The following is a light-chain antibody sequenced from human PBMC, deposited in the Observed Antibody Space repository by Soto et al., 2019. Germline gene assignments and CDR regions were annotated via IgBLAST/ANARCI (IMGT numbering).Light chain of an antibody. V-gene: IGLV4-69*01. CDR1: SGHSNYA. CDR3: QTWGSGIVV. J-gene: IGLJ2*01. Sequence: VLTQSPSASASLGASVKLTCTLSSGHSNYAIAWHQQQSEKGPRYLMKLNSDGSHSKGDGITDRFSGSSSGAERYLTISSLQSEDEADYYCQTWGSGIVVFGGGTKLTVL. CDR2: LNSDGSH.